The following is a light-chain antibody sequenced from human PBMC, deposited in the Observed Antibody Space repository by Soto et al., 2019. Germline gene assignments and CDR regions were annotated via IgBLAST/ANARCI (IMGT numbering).Light chain of an antibody. CDR3: QQYFSTPPYT. J-gene: IGKJ2*01. Sequence: DIVMTQSPDSLAVSLGERATINCKSSQSVLYSSNNKNYLAWYQQKPGQPPKLLIYWASTRESGVPDQFSGSGSGIDFTLTISSLQAEDVAVYYCQQYFSTPPYTFGQGTKLDIK. CDR1: QSVLYSSNNKNY. CDR2: WAS. V-gene: IGKV4-1*01.